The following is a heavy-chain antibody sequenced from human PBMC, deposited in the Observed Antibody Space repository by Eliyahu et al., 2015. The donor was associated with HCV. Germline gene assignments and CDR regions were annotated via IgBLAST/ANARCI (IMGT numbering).Heavy chain of an antibody. J-gene: IGHJ4*02. Sequence: EVQLLESGGGLVQPGGSLRLSCAASGFTFSSYARGWVRQAPGKGLGWVSAISGSGGSTYYADSVKGRFTISRDNSKNTLYLQMNSLRAEDTAVYYCAKDFNGYHTSTLFDYWGQGTLVTVSS. CDR2: ISGSGGST. D-gene: IGHD5-24*01. V-gene: IGHV3-23*01. CDR3: AKDFNGYHTSTLFDY. CDR1: GFTFSSYA.